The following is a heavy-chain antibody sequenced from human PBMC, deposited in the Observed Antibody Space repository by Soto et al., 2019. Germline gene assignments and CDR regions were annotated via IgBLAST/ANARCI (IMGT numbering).Heavy chain of an antibody. CDR2: INTYKGNI. V-gene: IGHV1-18*01. J-gene: IGHJ4*02. Sequence: QVQLVQSGAEVKKPGASVRVSCKSSGYTFTDYGNTWVRQAPGQGLEWMGWINTYKGNINYAQRLQGRVTMTTDTSTSTAYMELRSLTSDDTAVYYCARERGGYKHFDYWGQGALVTVSS. CDR3: ARERGGYKHFDY. CDR1: GYTFTDYG. D-gene: IGHD1-26*01.